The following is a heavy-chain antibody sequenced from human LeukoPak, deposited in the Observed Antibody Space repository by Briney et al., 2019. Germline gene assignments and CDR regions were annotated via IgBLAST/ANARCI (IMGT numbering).Heavy chain of an antibody. CDR1: GFTFSDYW. CDR3: AKDVWDYYDKSGYPNYGADY. Sequence: GGSLRLSCSASGFTFSDYWMMWVRQAPGKGLEWVGNIRQDDSEKNYVDSVKGRFTISRDNSRSTLYLQMDSLRAEDTAVYYCAKDVWDYYDKSGYPNYGADYWGQGALVTVSS. J-gene: IGHJ4*02. V-gene: IGHV3-7*01. D-gene: IGHD3-22*01. CDR2: IRQDDSEK.